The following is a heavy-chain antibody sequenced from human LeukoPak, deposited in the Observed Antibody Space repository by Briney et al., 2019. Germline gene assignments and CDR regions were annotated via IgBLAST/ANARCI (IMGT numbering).Heavy chain of an antibody. J-gene: IGHJ3*02. V-gene: IGHV4-61*02. CDR3: ARALWGIAARSPNLGAFDI. Sequence: SETLSLTCTVSGGSISSGSYYWSWIRQPAGKGLEWIGRIYTSGSTNYNPSLKSRVTISVDTSKNQFSLKLSSVTAADTAVYYCARALWGIAARSPNLGAFDIWGQGTMVTVSS. D-gene: IGHD6-13*01. CDR2: IYTSGST. CDR1: GGSISSGSYY.